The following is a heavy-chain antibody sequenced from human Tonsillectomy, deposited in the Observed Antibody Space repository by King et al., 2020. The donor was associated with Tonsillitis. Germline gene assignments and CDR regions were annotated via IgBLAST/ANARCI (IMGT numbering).Heavy chain of an antibody. CDR2: IWYDGRNK. J-gene: IGHJ4*02. Sequence: VQLVESGGGVVQPGRSLRLSCAASGFTFSSYGMHWVRQAPGKGLEWVAGIWYDGRNKYYADSVKGRFSISRDNSKKTLYLQMNSLRAEDTAVYYCARDESGGVVPAAQNYWGQGTLVTVSS. CDR3: ARDESGGVVPAAQNY. D-gene: IGHD2-2*01. CDR1: GFTFSSYG. V-gene: IGHV3-33*08.